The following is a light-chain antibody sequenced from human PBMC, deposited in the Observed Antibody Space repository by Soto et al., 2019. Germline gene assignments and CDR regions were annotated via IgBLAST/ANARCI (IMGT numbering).Light chain of an antibody. CDR3: QQRSKWPLGLT. Sequence: EIVLTQSPATLSLSPGERATLSCRASQSVSSYLAWYQQKPGQAPRLLIYDASNRATGIPARFSGSGSGTDFTLTISSPEPEDFAVYYCQQRSKWPLGLTFGGGPKVDIK. V-gene: IGKV3-11*01. J-gene: IGKJ4*01. CDR2: DAS. CDR1: QSVSSY.